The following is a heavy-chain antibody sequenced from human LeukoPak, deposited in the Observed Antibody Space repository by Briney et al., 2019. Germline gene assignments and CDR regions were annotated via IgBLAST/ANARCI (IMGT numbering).Heavy chain of an antibody. D-gene: IGHD3-22*01. Sequence: PGRSLRLSCAASGFTFSSYGMHWVRQAPGKGLEWVAVISYDGSNKYYADSVKGRFTISRDNSKNTLYLQMNSLRAEDTAVYYCARDHYYDSSGYARVGYWGQGTLVTVSS. J-gene: IGHJ4*02. V-gene: IGHV3-30*03. CDR3: ARDHYYDSSGYARVGY. CDR2: ISYDGSNK. CDR1: GFTFSSYG.